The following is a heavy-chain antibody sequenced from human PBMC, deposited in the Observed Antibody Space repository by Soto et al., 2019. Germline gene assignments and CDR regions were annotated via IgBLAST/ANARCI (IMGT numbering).Heavy chain of an antibody. J-gene: IGHJ6*02. CDR1: GFTFSDYY. V-gene: IGHV3-11*01. D-gene: IGHD3-22*01. Sequence: QVPLVESGGGLVRPGGSLRLSCATSGFTFSDYYMSWIRQAPGKGLEWVSDIASRDPTVYYAVSVRGRFTISMDNARNLLSMQIDNLRADDTAVYYCAREKSSGYYGMDVWGQGTTVTVSS. CDR2: IASRDPTV. CDR3: AREKSSGYYGMDV.